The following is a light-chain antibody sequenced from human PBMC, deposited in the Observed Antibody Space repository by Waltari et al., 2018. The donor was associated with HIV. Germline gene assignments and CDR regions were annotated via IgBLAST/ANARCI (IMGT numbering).Light chain of an antibody. CDR1: SLRSYY. CDR3: AAWDDSLDGPVV. CDR2: GKN. V-gene: IGLV3-19*01. J-gene: IGLJ2*01. Sequence: SSELTQDPAVSVALGQTVRITCQGDSLRSYYASWYQQKPGQAPVLVIYGKNNRPSGIPDRFPGSKSGTSASLVISGLRSEDEADYHCAAWDDSLDGPVVFGGGTKLTV.